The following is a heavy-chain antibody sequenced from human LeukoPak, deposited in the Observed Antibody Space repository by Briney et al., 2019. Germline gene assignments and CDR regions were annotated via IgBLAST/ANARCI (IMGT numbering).Heavy chain of an antibody. D-gene: IGHD6-25*01. V-gene: IGHV3-7*01. CDR1: GFTVSRCW. J-gene: IGHJ4*02. Sequence: GGSLRLSCAASGFTVSRCWMSWVRQAPGKGLEWVGNIKQDGGEKYYVDSVKGRFVVSRDNAKNSLYLQMNSLRAEDTAIYYCARGGDRGSASIYDYWGQGTLVTVSS. CDR3: ARGGDRGSASIYDY. CDR2: IKQDGGEK.